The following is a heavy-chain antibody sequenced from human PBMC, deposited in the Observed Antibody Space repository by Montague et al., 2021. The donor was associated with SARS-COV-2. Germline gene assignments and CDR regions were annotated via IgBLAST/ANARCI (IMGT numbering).Heavy chain of an antibody. V-gene: IGHV4-61*01. CDR3: ARDLWHVTIFGVVTRYGMDV. J-gene: IGHJ6*02. D-gene: IGHD3-3*01. Sequence: SETLSLTCTVSGGSVRSGSYYWSWIRQPPGKGLEWIGYIYYSGSTNYNPSLKSRVTISVDTSKNQFSLKLSSVTAADTAVYYCARDLWHVTIFGVVTRYGMDVWGQGTTVTVSS. CDR1: GGSVRSGSYY. CDR2: IYYSGST.